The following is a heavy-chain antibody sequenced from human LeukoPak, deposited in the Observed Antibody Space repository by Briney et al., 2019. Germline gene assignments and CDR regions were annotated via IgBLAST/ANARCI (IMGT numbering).Heavy chain of an antibody. CDR2: ISSSSTTI. Sequence: PGGSLRLSCAASGFTLSSYGMNWVRQAPGKGLEWVSYISSSSTTIYYSDSVKGRFTISRDNAKNSLYLQMNSLRAEDTAVYYCAMFGLVAAIDSWGQGTLVTVSS. CDR1: GFTLSSYG. J-gene: IGHJ4*02. V-gene: IGHV3-48*01. D-gene: IGHD5-12*01. CDR3: AMFGLVAAIDS.